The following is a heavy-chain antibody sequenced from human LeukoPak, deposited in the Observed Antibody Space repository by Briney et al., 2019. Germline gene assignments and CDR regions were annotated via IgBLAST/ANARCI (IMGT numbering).Heavy chain of an antibody. CDR2: ISSSSSTI. Sequence: GGSLRLSCAASGFTFSSYAMSWVRQAPGKGLEWVSYISSSSSTIYYADSVKGRFTISRDNAKNSLYLQMNSLRAEDTAVYYCARVQYQLLPYSSGHGMDVWGQGTTVTVSS. CDR1: GFTFSSYA. D-gene: IGHD2-2*01. CDR3: ARVQYQLLPYSSGHGMDV. J-gene: IGHJ6*02. V-gene: IGHV3-48*04.